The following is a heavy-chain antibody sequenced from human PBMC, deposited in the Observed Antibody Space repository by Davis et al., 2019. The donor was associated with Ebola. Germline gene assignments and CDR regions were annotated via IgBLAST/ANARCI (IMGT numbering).Heavy chain of an antibody. J-gene: IGHJ6*04. CDR3: ARLFCSTCLGSVDV. CDR1: GYKFSSHW. D-gene: IGHD3-3*01. Sequence: GESLKISCKGSGYKFSSHWIAWVRQMPGKGLEWMGIIYPGDSDTRYSPSFQGQVTMSVDKSTNTASLQWRSLKASDSAMYYCARLFCSTCLGSVDVWGKGTTVTVSS. V-gene: IGHV5-51*01. CDR2: IYPGDSDT.